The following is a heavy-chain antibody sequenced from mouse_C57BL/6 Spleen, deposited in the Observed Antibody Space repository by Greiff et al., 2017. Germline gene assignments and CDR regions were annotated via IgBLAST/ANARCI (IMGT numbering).Heavy chain of an antibody. CDR1: GYAFSSSW. J-gene: IGHJ3*01. D-gene: IGHD2-4*01. Sequence: VHLVESGPELVKPGASVKISCKASGYAFSSSWMNWVKQRPGKGLEWIGRIYPGDGDTNYNGKFKGKATLTADKSSSTAYMQLSSLTSEDSAVYFCAREGLRGAWFAYWGQGTLVTVSA. V-gene: IGHV1-82*01. CDR2: IYPGDGDT. CDR3: AREGLRGAWFAY.